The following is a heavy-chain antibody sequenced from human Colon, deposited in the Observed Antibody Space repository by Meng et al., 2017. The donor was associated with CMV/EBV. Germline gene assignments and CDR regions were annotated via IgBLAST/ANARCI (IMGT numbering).Heavy chain of an antibody. CDR1: GYTFTSYD. Sequence: ASVKVSCKASGYTFTSYDINWVRQATGQGLEWMGWMNPNSGNTGYAQKFQGRVTMTRNTSISTAYMELSSLRSEDTAVYYCAREYDFWSPSWGYYYYYGMDVWGQGTTVTVSS. CDR3: AREYDFWSPSWGYYYYYGMDV. J-gene: IGHJ6*02. CDR2: MNPNSGNT. V-gene: IGHV1-8*01. D-gene: IGHD3-3*01.